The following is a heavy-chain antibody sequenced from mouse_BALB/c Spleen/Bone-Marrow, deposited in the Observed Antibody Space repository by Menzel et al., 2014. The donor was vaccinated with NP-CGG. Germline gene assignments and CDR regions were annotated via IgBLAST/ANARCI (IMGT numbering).Heavy chain of an antibody. CDR3: ARLGYYGYFDY. D-gene: IGHD2-3*01. J-gene: IGHJ2*02. Sequence: EVQGVESGGGLVQPGGSPKLSCAASGFDFSRYWMSWVRQAPGKGLEWIGEINPDSSTINYTPSLKDKFIISRDNAKNTLYLQMSKVRSEDTALYYCARLGYYGYFDYWGQGTSLTVSS. CDR1: GFDFSRYW. V-gene: IGHV4-1*02. CDR2: INPDSSTI.